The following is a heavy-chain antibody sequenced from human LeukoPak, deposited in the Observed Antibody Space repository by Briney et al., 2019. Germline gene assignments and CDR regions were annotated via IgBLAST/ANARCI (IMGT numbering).Heavy chain of an antibody. CDR1: GYSISSGYY. J-gene: IGHJ4*02. Sequence: SETLSLTCTVSGYSISSGYYWGWIRQPPGKGLEWIGSIYHSGSTYYNPSLKSRVTISVDTSKNQFSLKLSSVTAADTAVYYCARVSSRIAAAGYWDQGTLVTVSS. CDR2: IYHSGST. D-gene: IGHD6-13*01. V-gene: IGHV4-38-2*02. CDR3: ARVSSRIAAAGY.